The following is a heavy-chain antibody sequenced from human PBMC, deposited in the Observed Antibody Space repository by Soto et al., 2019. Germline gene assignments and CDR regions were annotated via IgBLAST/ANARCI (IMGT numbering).Heavy chain of an antibody. CDR2: ISGSGTNT. V-gene: IGHV3-23*01. CDR1: GFTFRGCA. CDR3: ARTPHPLPDSDYVGNYIDV. J-gene: IGHJ6*03. Sequence: EVPLLESGGGLVLPGGSLRLSCEASGFTFRGCAMSWVRQAPGKGPEWVSGISGSGTNTYYTDSVTGRFTVSRHDSKNILFLQMNSLRAEDTAVYYCARTPHPLPDSDYVGNYIDVGGKGTTVTVSS. D-gene: IGHD4-4*01.